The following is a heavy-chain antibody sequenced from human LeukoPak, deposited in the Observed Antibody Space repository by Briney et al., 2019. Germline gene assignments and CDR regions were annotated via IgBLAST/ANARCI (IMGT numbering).Heavy chain of an antibody. CDR1: GGTFSSYA. CDR2: ILPMLGIA. CDR3: ARDTWMVRGVSNWFDP. J-gene: IGHJ5*02. Sequence: ASVKVSCKASGGTFSSYAISWVRQAPGQGLEWMGRILPMLGIANYAQKFQGRVTITADKSTNTAYMELSSLRSEETAVYYCARDTWMVRGVSNWFDPWGQGTLVTVSS. D-gene: IGHD3-10*01. V-gene: IGHV1-69*04.